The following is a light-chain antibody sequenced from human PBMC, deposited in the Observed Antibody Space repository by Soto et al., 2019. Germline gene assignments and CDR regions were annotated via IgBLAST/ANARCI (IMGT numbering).Light chain of an antibody. CDR3: QQYDNLPFT. V-gene: IGKV1-33*01. Sequence: DIPMTQSPSSLSASVGDRVTITCQASQGISNYLNWYQQKPGKAPKLLIYDASNLETGVPSRFSGSGSGTDFTFTISSLQPEDIATYYCQQYDNLPFTFGPGTQVDIK. CDR1: QGISNY. CDR2: DAS. J-gene: IGKJ3*01.